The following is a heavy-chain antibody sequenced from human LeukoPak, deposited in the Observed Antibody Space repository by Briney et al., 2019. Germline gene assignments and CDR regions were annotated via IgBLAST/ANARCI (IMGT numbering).Heavy chain of an antibody. D-gene: IGHD3-10*01. CDR1: GDSISSNSAS. CDR2: TYYRSKWYN. J-gene: IGHJ5*02. V-gene: IGHV6-1*01. Sequence: SQTLSLTCAISGDSISSNSASWNWIRQSPSRGLEWLGRTYYRSKWYNDYGVSVKSRITITPDTSKNQFSLQLNSVTPEDTAVYYCARGVVTMVRVRWFDPCGQGTLVTVSS. CDR3: ARGVVTMVRVRWFDP.